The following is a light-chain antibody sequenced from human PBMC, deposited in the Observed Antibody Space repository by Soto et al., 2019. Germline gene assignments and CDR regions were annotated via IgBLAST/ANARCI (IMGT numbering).Light chain of an antibody. J-gene: IGKJ1*01. CDR3: LQGVQMPRT. CDR2: EVS. Sequence: VMTQTPLSLSVTPGQPASISCKSSQSLLQGGGKTTLNWYLQRPGQPPQLLIFEVSKRFSGVSDRFSGGGSGTDFTLHISRVEAEDVGVYYCLQGVQMPRTFGQGTKLEIK. CDR1: QSLLQGGGKTT. V-gene: IGKV2D-29*01.